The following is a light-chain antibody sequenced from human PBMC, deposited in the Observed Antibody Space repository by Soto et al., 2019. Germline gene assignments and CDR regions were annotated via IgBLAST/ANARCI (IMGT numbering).Light chain of an antibody. CDR1: QIIGTN. CDR2: GAF. V-gene: IGKV3-15*01. CDR3: QQYDKWPYT. Sequence: ENVLTQSPATLSVSPGERATLSCRTSQIIGTNLAWYQQKPGQAPRLLIYGAFIRAPGFPVRFRGTGSGSEFTLTISSPQTEDGALYYCQQYDKWPYTFGQGTK. J-gene: IGKJ2*01.